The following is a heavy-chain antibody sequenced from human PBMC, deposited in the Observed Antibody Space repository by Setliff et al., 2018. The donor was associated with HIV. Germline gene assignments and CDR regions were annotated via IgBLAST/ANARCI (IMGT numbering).Heavy chain of an antibody. CDR2: INPSGGST. D-gene: IGHD6-19*01. CDR1: GYTFTSYY. V-gene: IGHV1-46*01. J-gene: IGHJ6*03. Sequence: GASVKVSCKASGYTFTSYYMHWVRQAPGQGLEWMGIINPSGGSTSYAQKFQGRVTMTRDTSTGTVYMELSSLRSEDTAVYYCARNPRITVAGTDYYYYMDVWGKGTTVTVSS. CDR3: ARNPRITVAGTDYYYYMDV.